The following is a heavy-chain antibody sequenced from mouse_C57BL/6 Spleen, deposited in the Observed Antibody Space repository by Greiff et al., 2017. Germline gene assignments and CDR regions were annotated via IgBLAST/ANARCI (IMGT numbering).Heavy chain of an antibody. Sequence: VQLQQSGAELMKPGASVKLSCKATGYTFTGYWIEWVKQRPGHGLEWIGEILPGSGSTNYNAKFKGKATFTADTSSNTAYMQLSSLTTEDSAIYYCARLRKGYWGQGTTLTVSS. J-gene: IGHJ2*01. CDR1: GYTFTGYW. V-gene: IGHV1-9*01. CDR3: ARLRKGY. CDR2: ILPGSGST.